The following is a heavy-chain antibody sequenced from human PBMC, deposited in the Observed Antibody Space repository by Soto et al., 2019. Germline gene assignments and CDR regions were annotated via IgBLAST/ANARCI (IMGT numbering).Heavy chain of an antibody. CDR1: GGSISSSSYY. Sequence: SETLSLTCTVSGGSISSSSYYWGWIRQPPGKGLEWIGSIYYSGSTYYNPSLKSRVTISVDTSKNQFSLKLSSVTAADTAVYYCARGGYCTNGVCSNWFDPWGQGTLVTVSS. V-gene: IGHV4-39*01. CDR3: ARGGYCTNGVCSNWFDP. D-gene: IGHD2-8*01. CDR2: IYYSGST. J-gene: IGHJ5*02.